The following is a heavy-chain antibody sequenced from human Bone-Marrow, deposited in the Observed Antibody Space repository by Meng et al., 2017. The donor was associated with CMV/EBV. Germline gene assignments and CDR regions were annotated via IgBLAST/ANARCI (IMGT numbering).Heavy chain of an antibody. CDR3: ARSHYYDSSGYYSFYYYGMDV. CDR1: GYSFTSYW. J-gene: IGHJ6*02. Sequence: GESLKISCKGSGYSFTSYWIGWVRQMPGKGLEWMGIIYPGDSDTRYSPSFQGQVTISADKSISTAYLQWSSLKASDTAMYYCARSHYYDSSGYYSFYYYGMDVWGQGTTVTVSS. V-gene: IGHV5-51*01. D-gene: IGHD3-22*01. CDR2: IYPGDSDT.